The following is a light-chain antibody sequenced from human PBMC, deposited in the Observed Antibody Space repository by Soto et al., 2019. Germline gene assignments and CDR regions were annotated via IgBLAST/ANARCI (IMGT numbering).Light chain of an antibody. CDR3: SSYTSSSTPV. J-gene: IGLJ2*01. V-gene: IGLV2-14*01. CDR1: SSDDGGYNY. CDR2: EVS. Sequence: QSALTQPASVSGSPGQSITISCTGTSSDDGGYNYVSWYQQHPGKAPKLMIYEVSNRPSGVSNRFSGSKSGNTASLTISGLQAEDEADYYCSSYTSSSTPVFGGGTQLTVL.